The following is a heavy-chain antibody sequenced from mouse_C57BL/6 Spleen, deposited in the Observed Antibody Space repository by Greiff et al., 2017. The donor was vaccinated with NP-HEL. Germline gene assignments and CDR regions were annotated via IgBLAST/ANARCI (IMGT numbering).Heavy chain of an antibody. CDR2: IDPSDSYT. CDR1: GYTFTSYW. Sequence: VQLQQPGAELVMPGASVKLSCKASGYTFTSYWMHWVKQRPGQGLEWIGEIDPSDSYTNYNQKFKGKSTLTVDNSSSTAYMQLSSLTSEDSAVYYCARSTDGNWYFDVWGTGTTVTVSS. CDR3: ARSTDGNWYFDV. V-gene: IGHV1-69*01. D-gene: IGHD2-1*01. J-gene: IGHJ1*03.